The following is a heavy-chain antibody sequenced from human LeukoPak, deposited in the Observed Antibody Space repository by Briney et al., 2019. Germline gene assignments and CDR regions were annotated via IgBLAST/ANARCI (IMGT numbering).Heavy chain of an antibody. CDR1: GYTFTSYY. Sequence: ASVKVSCKASGYTFTSYYMHWVRQAPGQGLEWMGIINPSGGSTSYAQKFQGRVTMTRDTSTSTVYMELSSLRSEDTAVYYCATRGTDQYFDYWGQGTLVTVSS. V-gene: IGHV1-46*03. CDR3: ATRGTDQYFDY. CDR2: INPSGGST. J-gene: IGHJ4*02. D-gene: IGHD2-8*02.